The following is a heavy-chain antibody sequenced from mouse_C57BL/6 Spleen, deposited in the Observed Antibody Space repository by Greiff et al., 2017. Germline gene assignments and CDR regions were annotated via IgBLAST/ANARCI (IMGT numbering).Heavy chain of an antibody. D-gene: IGHD1-1*01. Sequence: EVQLQQSGPVLVKPGASVKMSCKASGYTFTDYYMNWVKQSHGKSLEWIGVINPYNGGTSYNQKFKGKATLTIDKSSSTATMELNRLTTADSTVYYCARRFTPVVATADYAMDYWGQGTSVTVSS. J-gene: IGHJ4*01. V-gene: IGHV1-19*01. CDR2: INPYNGGT. CDR1: GYTFTDYY. CDR3: ARRFTPVVATADYAMDY.